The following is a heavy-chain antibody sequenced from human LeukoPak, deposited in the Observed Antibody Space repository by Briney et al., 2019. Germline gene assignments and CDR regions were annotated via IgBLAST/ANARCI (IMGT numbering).Heavy chain of an antibody. Sequence: SETPSLTCAVYGGSFSGYYWSWIRQPPGKGLEWIGEINHSGSTNYNPSLKSRVTISVDTSKNQFSLKLSSVTAADTAVYYCARGLVYYYDSSGLLDAFDIWGQGTMVTVSS. V-gene: IGHV4-34*01. CDR2: INHSGST. CDR1: GGSFSGYY. J-gene: IGHJ3*02. D-gene: IGHD3-22*01. CDR3: ARGLVYYYDSSGLLDAFDI.